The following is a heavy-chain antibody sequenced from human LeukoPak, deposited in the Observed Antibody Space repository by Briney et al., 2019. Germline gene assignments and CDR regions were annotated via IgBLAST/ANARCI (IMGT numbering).Heavy chain of an antibody. CDR3: ARDFRSSRGHYYLDV. Sequence: GGSLRLSCAASGFTFSSYGMHWVRQAPGKGLEWVANIKEDGTEQYYVDSVKGRFTISRDNAKNSLYLQMNSLRAEDTAVYYCARDFRSSRGHYYLDVWGKGTTVTVSS. CDR2: IKEDGTEQ. J-gene: IGHJ6*03. V-gene: IGHV3-7*01. D-gene: IGHD6-13*01. CDR1: GFTFSSYG.